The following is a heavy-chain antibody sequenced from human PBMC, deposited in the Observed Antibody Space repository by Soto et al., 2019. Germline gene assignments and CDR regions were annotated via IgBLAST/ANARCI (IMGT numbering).Heavy chain of an antibody. CDR3: AKGRSYYYYYGVDV. V-gene: IGHV3-23*01. CDR2: IIDSGGST. J-gene: IGHJ6*02. Sequence: GGSLRLCCAASGFTFSSCAMCWVRQAPGKGLEWVSDIIDSGGSTYYADSVKGRFTISRDNSKSTLYLQMNSLRAEDTALYYCAKGRSYYYYYGVDVWGQGTTVTVSS. CDR1: GFTFSSCA.